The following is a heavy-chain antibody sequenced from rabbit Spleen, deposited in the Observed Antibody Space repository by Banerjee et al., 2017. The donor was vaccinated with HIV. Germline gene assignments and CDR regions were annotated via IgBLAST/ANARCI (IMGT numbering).Heavy chain of an antibody. CDR2: IDTGSGST. J-gene: IGHJ4*01. V-gene: IGHV1S40*01. Sequence: QQLVESGGGLVKPGASLTLTCTASGFSFSSGYDLCWVRQAPGKGLEWIVCIDTGSGSTWYASWVNGRFTISKTSSPTVTLQMTSLTAADTATYFCVRDLGYDDYSEKGYFNLWGPGTLVTVS. CDR3: VRDLGYDDYSEKGYFNL. D-gene: IGHD2-1*01. CDR1: GFSFSSGYD.